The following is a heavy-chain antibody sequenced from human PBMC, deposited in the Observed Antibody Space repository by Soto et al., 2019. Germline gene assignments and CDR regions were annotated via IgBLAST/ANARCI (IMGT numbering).Heavy chain of an antibody. J-gene: IGHJ3*02. CDR1: GGSISSYY. CDR3: ARDADGYDSFAFDI. D-gene: IGHD5-12*01. Sequence: SETLSLTCTVSGGSISSYYWSWIRQPPGKGLEWIGYIYYSGSTNYNPSLKSRVTISVDTSKNQFSLKLSSVTAADTAVYYCARDADGYDSFAFDIWGQGTMVTVSS. V-gene: IGHV4-59*01. CDR2: IYYSGST.